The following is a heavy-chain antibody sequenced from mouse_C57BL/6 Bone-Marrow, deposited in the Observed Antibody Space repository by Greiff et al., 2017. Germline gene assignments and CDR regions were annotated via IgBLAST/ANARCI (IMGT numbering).Heavy chain of an antibody. D-gene: IGHD1-1*01. Sequence: QVQLKESDAELVKPGASVKISCKVSGYTFTDHTIHWMKQRPEQGLEWIGYIYPRDGSTKYNEKFKGKATLTADKSSSTAYMQLNSLTSEDSAVYFCARPSYYGSRDWYFDVWGTGTTVTVSS. J-gene: IGHJ1*03. CDR3: ARPSYYGSRDWYFDV. V-gene: IGHV1-78*01. CDR1: GYTFTDHT. CDR2: IYPRDGST.